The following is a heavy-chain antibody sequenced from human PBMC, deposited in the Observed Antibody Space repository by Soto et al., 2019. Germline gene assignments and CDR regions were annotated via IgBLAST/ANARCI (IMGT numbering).Heavy chain of an antibody. CDR2: IIPIFGTA. CDR1: GGTFSSYA. J-gene: IGHJ4*02. Sequence: QVQLVQSGAEVKKPGSSVKVSCKASGGTFSSYAISWVRQAPGQGLEWMGGIIPIFGTANYAQKFQGRVTITADESTSTAYMELSSLRSEDTAVYYCARGGYYDSSGYYYGKTIWQKNYFDYWGQGTLVTVSS. D-gene: IGHD3-22*01. V-gene: IGHV1-69*01. CDR3: ARGGYYDSSGYYYGKTIWQKNYFDY.